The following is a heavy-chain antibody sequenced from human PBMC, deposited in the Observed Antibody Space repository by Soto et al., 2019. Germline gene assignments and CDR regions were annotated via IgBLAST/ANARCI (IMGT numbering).Heavy chain of an antibody. CDR2: IWCDGINK. V-gene: IGHV3-33*08. Sequence: GGALRLSSAASVFTFSSYGIHWVRQAPGKRLAWVAVIWCDGINKYYADSVNGRFTISRDNSKNTLYLQMNSLRAEDTAVYYCARDSRSSIAARNPIGYGMDVWGQGTTVTVSS. D-gene: IGHD6-6*01. CDR3: ARDSRSSIAARNPIGYGMDV. J-gene: IGHJ6*02. CDR1: VFTFSSYG.